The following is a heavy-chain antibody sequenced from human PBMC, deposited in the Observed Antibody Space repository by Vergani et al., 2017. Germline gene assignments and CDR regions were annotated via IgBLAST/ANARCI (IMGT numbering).Heavy chain of an antibody. CDR2: IWYDGSNK. V-gene: IGHV3-33*01. CDR1: GFPFSTYG. Sequence: QVQLVESGGGVVQPGESLRLSCAASGFPFSTYGMHWVRQAPGKGLEWVAVIWYDGSNKYYGDSVKGRFTISRDNSKNTLYLQMNSLRVEDTAVYYCARWGNEKRLDSWGQGTLVTVSS. J-gene: IGHJ5*01. CDR3: ARWGNEKRLDS. D-gene: IGHD1-1*01.